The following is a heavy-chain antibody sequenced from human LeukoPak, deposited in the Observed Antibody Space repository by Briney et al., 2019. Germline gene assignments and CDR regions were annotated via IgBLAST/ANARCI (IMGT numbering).Heavy chain of an antibody. D-gene: IGHD6-6*01. CDR3: ARGSTSYSSSAGLDY. CDR1: GASFSGYY. Sequence: SEALSLTCAVYGASFSGYYWSWIRQPPGKGLEWIGEINHSGSTNYNPSLKSRVTISVDTSKNQFSLKLSSVTAADTAVYYCARGSTSYSSSAGLDYWGRGTLVTVSS. CDR2: INHSGST. J-gene: IGHJ4*02. V-gene: IGHV4-34*01.